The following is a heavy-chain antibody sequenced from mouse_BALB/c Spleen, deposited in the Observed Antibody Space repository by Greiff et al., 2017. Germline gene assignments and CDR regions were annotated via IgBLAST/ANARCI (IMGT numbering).Heavy chain of an antibody. V-gene: IGHV1-9*01. J-gene: IGHJ4*01. D-gene: IGHD3-1*01. CDR2: ILPGSGST. CDR1: GYTFSSYW. Sequence: QVQLQQSGAELMKPGASVKISCKATGYTFSSYWIEWVKQRPGHGLEWIGEILPGSGSTNYNEKFKGKATFTADTSSNTAYMQLSSLTSEDSAVYYCARWHGNYAMDYWGQGTSVTVSS. CDR3: ARWHGNYAMDY.